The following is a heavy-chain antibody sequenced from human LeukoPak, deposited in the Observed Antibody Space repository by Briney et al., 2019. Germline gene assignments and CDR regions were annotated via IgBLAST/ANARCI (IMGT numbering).Heavy chain of an antibody. Sequence: PGGSLRLSCAASGFTFSSYWMTWVRQAPGKGLEWVANIRKDGGVKYYMDSAKGRFTLSRDNAKSSLYLQMNSLRVEDTAMYFCARTVVVVAGASDYFDYWGQGTLVTVSS. CDR2: IRKDGGVK. CDR3: ARTVVVVAGASDYFDY. D-gene: IGHD2-2*01. J-gene: IGHJ4*02. V-gene: IGHV3-7*03. CDR1: GFTFSSYW.